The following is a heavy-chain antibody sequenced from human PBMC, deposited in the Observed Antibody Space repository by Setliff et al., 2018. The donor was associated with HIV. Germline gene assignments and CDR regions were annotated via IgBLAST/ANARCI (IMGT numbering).Heavy chain of an antibody. Sequence: SETLSLTCAVYGESFSDYYWSWSRQPPGKGLEWIGEINHSESTNYNPSLKSRVTVSVETSKKQFSLRLSSVSAADTALYYCARGGGITWRSYSFDYWGHGTLVTVSS. D-gene: IGHD3-10*01. CDR3: ARGGGITWRSYSFDY. V-gene: IGHV4-34*01. CDR1: GESFSDYY. CDR2: INHSEST. J-gene: IGHJ4*01.